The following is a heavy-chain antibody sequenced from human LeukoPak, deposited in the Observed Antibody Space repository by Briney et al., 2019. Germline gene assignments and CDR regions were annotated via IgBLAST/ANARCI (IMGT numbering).Heavy chain of an antibody. D-gene: IGHD3-3*01. CDR3: ANGPPLRFLEWLFPFDY. V-gene: IGHV3-23*01. CDR2: ISGSGGST. Sequence: GGSLRLSCAASGFTFSSYAMSWVRQAPGKGLEWVSAISGSGGSTYYADSVKGRFTISRDNSKNTLYLQMNSLRAEDTAVYYCANGPPLRFLEWLFPFDYWGQGTLVTVSS. CDR1: GFTFSSYA. J-gene: IGHJ4*02.